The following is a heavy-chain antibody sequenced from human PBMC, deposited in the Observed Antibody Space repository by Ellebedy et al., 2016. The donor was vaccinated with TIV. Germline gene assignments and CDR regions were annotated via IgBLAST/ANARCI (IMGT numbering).Heavy chain of an antibody. CDR3: ARGNLYSSGWYYFDY. V-gene: IGHV4-4*07. J-gene: IGHJ4*02. Sequence: MPSETLSLTCTVSGGSISSYYWSWIRQPAGKGLEWIGRIYTSGSTNYNPSLKSRVTMSVDTSKNQFSLKLSSVTAADTAVYYCARGNLYSSGWYYFDYWGQGTLVTVSS. D-gene: IGHD6-19*01. CDR2: IYTSGST. CDR1: GGSISSYY.